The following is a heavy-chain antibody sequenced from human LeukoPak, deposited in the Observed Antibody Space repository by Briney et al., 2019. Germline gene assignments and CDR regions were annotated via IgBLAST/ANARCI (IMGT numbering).Heavy chain of an antibody. CDR3: ARLWYCSSTSCQDY. D-gene: IGHD2-2*01. V-gene: IGHV4-59*12. CDR1: GGSISSYY. CDR2: IYYSGST. J-gene: IGHJ4*02. Sequence: PSETLSLTCTVSGGSISSYYWSWIRQPPGKGLEWIGYIYYSGSTNYNPSLKSRVTISVDTSKNQFSLKLSSVTAADTAVYYCARLWYCSSTSCQDYWGQGTLVTVSS.